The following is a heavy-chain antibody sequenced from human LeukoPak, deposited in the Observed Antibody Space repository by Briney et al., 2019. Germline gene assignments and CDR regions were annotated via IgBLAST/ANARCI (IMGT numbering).Heavy chain of an antibody. CDR3: ATDHSMANTAWWFDP. CDR1: GYTITNNW. V-gene: IGHV1-46*03. CDR2: INPSGTGT. Sequence: ASAKVSCKASGYTITNNWMHWVRQAPGQGLEWMGVINPSGTGTSYAQKFQDRITMSRDTSTSTVYMELSSLRSEDTAFYYCATDHSMANTAWWFDPWGQGTLVTVSS. D-gene: IGHD5-24*01. J-gene: IGHJ5*02.